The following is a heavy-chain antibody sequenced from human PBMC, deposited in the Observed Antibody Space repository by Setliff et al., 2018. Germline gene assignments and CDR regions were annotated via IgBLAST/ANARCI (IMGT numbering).Heavy chain of an antibody. D-gene: IGHD2-15*01. Sequence: GESLKISCATSGFTFSSYAMSWVRQAPGKGLEWVSAMSASGTSTYHADSVKGRFTISGDNSKNTLYLQMNSLRAEDTAVYFCAKSPVAYCSGAVCYPFDYWGQGTLVTVSS. CDR1: GFTFSSYA. J-gene: IGHJ4*02. CDR2: MSASGTST. V-gene: IGHV3-23*01. CDR3: AKSPVAYCSGAVCYPFDY.